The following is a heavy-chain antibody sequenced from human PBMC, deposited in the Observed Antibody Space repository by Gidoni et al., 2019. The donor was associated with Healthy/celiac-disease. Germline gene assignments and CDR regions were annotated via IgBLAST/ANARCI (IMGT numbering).Heavy chain of an antibody. CDR1: GGSFSGYY. CDR2: INHSGST. Sequence: QVQLQQWGAGLLKPSETLSLTCALYGGSFSGYYWRWIRQPPGKGLEWIGEINHSGSTNYNPSLKSRVTMSVDTSKNQFSLKLSSVTAADTAVYYCASLETQTGDVVAYWGQGTLVTVSS. D-gene: IGHD7-27*01. J-gene: IGHJ4*02. V-gene: IGHV4-34*01. CDR3: ASLETQTGDVVAY.